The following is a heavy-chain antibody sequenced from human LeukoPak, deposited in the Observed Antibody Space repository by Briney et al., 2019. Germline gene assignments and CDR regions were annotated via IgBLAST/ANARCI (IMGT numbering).Heavy chain of an antibody. CDR1: GYTFTSYG. V-gene: IGHV1-18*01. Sequence: ASVKVSCKASGYTFTSYGISWVRQAPGQGLEWMGWISAYNSNTNYAQKLQGRVTMTTDTSTSTAYMELRSLRSDDTAVYYCARVIAVAGHFDYWGQGTLVTVSS. CDR3: ARVIAVAGHFDY. J-gene: IGHJ4*02. D-gene: IGHD6-19*01. CDR2: ISAYNSNT.